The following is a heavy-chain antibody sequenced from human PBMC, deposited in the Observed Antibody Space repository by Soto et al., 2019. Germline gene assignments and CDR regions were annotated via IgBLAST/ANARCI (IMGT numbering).Heavy chain of an antibody. CDR3: AKSGLSDYYAMDV. V-gene: IGHV3-23*01. D-gene: IGHD3-16*01. CDR1: GFTFSRYG. J-gene: IGHJ6*02. CDR2: IDKSGGVT. Sequence: SGGSLRLSCAASGFTFSRYGMNWVRQAPGKGLEWVSGIDKSGGVTYYADSVKGRFTISRDNSKNTLYVQMNSLKVGDTAVYYCAKSGLSDYYAMDVWGQGTAVTVSS.